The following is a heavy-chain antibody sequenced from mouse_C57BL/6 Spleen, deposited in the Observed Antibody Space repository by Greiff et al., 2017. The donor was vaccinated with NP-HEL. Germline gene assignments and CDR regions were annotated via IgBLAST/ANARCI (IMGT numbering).Heavy chain of an antibody. V-gene: IGHV1-26*01. D-gene: IGHD2-3*01. Sequence: EVQLQQSGPELVKPGASVKISCKASGYTFTDYYMNWVKQSHGKSLEWIGDINPNNGGTSYNQKFKGKATLTVDKSSSTAYMELRSLTSEDSAVYYCARSEDGYYFDYWGQGTTLTVSS. CDR1: GYTFTDYY. CDR3: ARSEDGYYFDY. J-gene: IGHJ2*01. CDR2: INPNNGGT.